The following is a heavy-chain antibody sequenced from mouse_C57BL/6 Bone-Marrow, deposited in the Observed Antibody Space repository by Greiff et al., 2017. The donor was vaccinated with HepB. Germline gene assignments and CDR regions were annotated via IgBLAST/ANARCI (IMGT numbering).Heavy chain of an antibody. CDR3: ARGRILFSGDY. D-gene: IGHD1-1*01. CDR1: GYTFTSYW. Sequence: VQLQQPGAELVMPGALVKLSCKASGYTFTSYWMHWVKQRPGQGLVWIGEIDPSASYTNYNQKFKGKSTLTVDKSSSTAYMQLSSLTSEDSAVNYCARGRILFSGDYWGQGTSLTVSS. V-gene: IGHV1-69*01. CDR2: IDPSASYT. J-gene: IGHJ2*03.